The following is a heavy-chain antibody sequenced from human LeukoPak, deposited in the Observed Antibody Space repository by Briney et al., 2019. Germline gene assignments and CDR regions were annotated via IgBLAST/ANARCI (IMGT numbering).Heavy chain of an antibody. CDR2: IRYDGSNK. V-gene: IGHV3-30*02. CDR1: GFTFSSYG. J-gene: IGHJ4*02. Sequence: GGSLRLSCAASGFTFSSYGMHWVRQAPGKGLEWVAFIRYDGSNKYYADSVKGRFTISRDNAKNSVYLQMNSLRAEDTAVYYCARDTSKWYTGRHKLAGAIDYWGQGTLVTVSS. D-gene: IGHD1-26*01. CDR3: ARDTSKWYTGRHKLAGAIDY.